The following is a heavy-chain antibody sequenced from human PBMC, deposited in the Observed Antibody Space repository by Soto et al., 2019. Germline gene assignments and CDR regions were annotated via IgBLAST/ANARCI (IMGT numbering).Heavy chain of an antibody. Sequence: GASVKVSCKASGGTFSSYTISWVRQAPGQGLEWMGRIIPILGIANYAQKFQDRVTMTRDTSTSTVYMELSSLGSEDTAVYYCARGRLLAPATGPELEAFDIWGQGTMVTVSS. J-gene: IGHJ3*02. V-gene: IGHV1-69*02. CDR2: IIPILGIA. D-gene: IGHD6-13*01. CDR1: GGTFSSYT. CDR3: ARGRLLAPATGPELEAFDI.